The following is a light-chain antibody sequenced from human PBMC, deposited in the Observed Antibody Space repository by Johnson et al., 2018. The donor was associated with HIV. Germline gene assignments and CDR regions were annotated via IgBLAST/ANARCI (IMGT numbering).Light chain of an antibody. J-gene: IGLJ1*01. CDR2: END. V-gene: IGLV1-51*02. CDR3: GTWDSSLSAGV. Sequence: QLVLTQPPSVSAAPGQKVTISCSGSSSNIGNSYVCWYQQLPGTAPKLLIYENDKRPSGIPDRFSGSKSGTSATLGTTGLQTGDEADYYCGTWDSSLSAGVFGTGTKVTVL. CDR1: SSNIGNSY.